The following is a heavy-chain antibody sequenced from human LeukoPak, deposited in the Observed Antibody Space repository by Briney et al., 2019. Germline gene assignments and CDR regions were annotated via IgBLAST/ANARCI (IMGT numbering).Heavy chain of an antibody. CDR1: GDSINSNY. Sequence: PSETLSLTCSVSGDSINSNYWSWIRQSPGKGLEWIGYIYNTGSTNYSPSLKSRVTISVDTSKNQFSLKLSSVTAADTAVYYCAQTGYYGDKFDYWGQGTLVTVSS. J-gene: IGHJ4*02. CDR3: AQTGYYGDKFDY. CDR2: IYNTGST. D-gene: IGHD4-17*01. V-gene: IGHV4-59*12.